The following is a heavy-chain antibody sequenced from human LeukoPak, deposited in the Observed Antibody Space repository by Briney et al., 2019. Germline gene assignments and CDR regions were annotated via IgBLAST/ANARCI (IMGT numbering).Heavy chain of an antibody. J-gene: IGHJ4*02. D-gene: IGHD2-21*02. Sequence: GGSLRLSCAASGFTFSGYWMSWLRQAPGKGLEWVANMNQAGTEKYFVDSVKGRFIISRDNAKNSLYLQMNSLRAEDTAVYYCAKEAAYCTGDCYSGSDYWGQGTLVTVSS. CDR2: MNQAGTEK. V-gene: IGHV3-7*01. CDR3: AKEAAYCTGDCYSGSDY. CDR1: GFTFSGYW.